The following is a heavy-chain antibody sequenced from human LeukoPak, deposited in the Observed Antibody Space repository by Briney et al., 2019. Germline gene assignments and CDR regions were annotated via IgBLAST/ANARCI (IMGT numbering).Heavy chain of an antibody. CDR3: AKDGGLWVSAHWGDS. D-gene: IGHD7-27*01. CDR2: ISGSGGST. CDR1: GFTFSSYA. Sequence: GGSLRLSCSASGFTFSSYAMSWVRQAPGKGLEWVSAISGSGGSTYYADSVKGRFTISRDNSKNTLYLQMNSLRAEDTAVYYCAKDGGLWVSAHWGDSWGRGTLVTVSS. J-gene: IGHJ4*02. V-gene: IGHV3-23*01.